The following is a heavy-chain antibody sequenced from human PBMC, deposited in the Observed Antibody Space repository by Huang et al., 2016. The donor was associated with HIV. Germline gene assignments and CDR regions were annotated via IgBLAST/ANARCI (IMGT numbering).Heavy chain of an antibody. CDR3: TTDKVLNIIRGVISDFDY. D-gene: IGHD3-10*01. Sequence: EWVGRSRGNSADYAAPVRGRFTISRDDSKKTLYLQMTSLTTEDTAVYYCTTDKVLNIIRGVISDFDYWGQGTLVTVSS. V-gene: IGHV3-15*07. CDR2: SRGNSA. J-gene: IGHJ4*02.